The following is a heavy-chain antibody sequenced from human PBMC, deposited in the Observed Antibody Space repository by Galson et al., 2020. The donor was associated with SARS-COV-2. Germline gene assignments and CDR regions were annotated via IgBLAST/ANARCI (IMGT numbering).Heavy chain of an antibody. D-gene: IGHD3-22*01. J-gene: IGHJ2*01. Sequence: SETLSLTCTVSSDSLNNYYWSWLRQPPGKGLEWIAYIYSTGKTNYNPSLMSRVTISVDTSTKHFSLELSSVTAADTATYYCARRRPRHYDTRGYYAEYFDLWGRGTLVTVSS. CDR1: SDSLNNYY. CDR2: IYSTGKT. V-gene: IGHV4-59*08. CDR3: ARRRPRHYDTRGYYAEYFDL.